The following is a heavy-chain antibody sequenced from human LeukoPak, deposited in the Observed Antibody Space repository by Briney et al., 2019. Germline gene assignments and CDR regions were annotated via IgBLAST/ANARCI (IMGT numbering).Heavy chain of an antibody. Sequence: SQTLSLTCTVSGGSISSGDNYWSWIRQPPGKGLEWIGYIYYSGSTYYNPSLKSRVTISVDTSKNQFSLKLSSVTAADTAVYYCAREIAVAGTGYYFDYWGQGTLVTVSS. CDR1: GGSISSGDNY. J-gene: IGHJ4*02. CDR2: IYYSGST. D-gene: IGHD6-19*01. CDR3: AREIAVAGTGYYFDY. V-gene: IGHV4-30-4*08.